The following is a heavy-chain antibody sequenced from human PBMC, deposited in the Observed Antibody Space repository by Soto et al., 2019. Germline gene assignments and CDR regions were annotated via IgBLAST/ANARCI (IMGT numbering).Heavy chain of an antibody. CDR2: IYYSGST. CDR3: ARFTDIVATSYFDY. J-gene: IGHJ4*02. V-gene: IGHV4-59*01. D-gene: IGHD5-12*01. CDR1: GGSISSYY. Sequence: SETLSLTCTVSGGSISSYYWSWIRQPPGKGLEWIGYIYYSGSTNYNPSLKSRVTISVDTSKNQFSLKLSSVTAADTAVYYCARFTDIVATSYFDYWAQGTLVTVLL.